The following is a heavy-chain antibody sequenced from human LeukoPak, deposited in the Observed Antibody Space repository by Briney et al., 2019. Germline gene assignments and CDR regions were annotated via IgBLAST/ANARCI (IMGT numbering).Heavy chain of an antibody. J-gene: IGHJ4*02. V-gene: IGHV1-8*01. CDR3: ARAKMVRGVIKDY. Sequence: ASVKVSCKASGYTFISYDINWVRQATGQGLEWMGWMNPNSGNTGYAQKFQGRVTMTRNTSISTAYMELSSLRSEDTAVYYCARAKMVRGVIKDYWGQGTLVTVSS. D-gene: IGHD3-10*01. CDR2: MNPNSGNT. CDR1: GYTFISYD.